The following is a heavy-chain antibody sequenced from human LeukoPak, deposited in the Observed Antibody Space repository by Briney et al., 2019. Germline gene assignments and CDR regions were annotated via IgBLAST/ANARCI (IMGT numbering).Heavy chain of an antibody. CDR2: ITSNSGKL. CDR3: ARESTNTDGARLYSFDC. V-gene: IGHV3-9*03. CDR1: GFTFDGYP. D-gene: IGHD2-8*01. Sequence: AGGSLRLSCAASGFTFDGYPMHWVRQAPGKGVEWVSGITSNSGKLDYADSVKGRFVISRDNAKNSLFLRLNNVRAEDMALYYCARESTNTDGARLYSFDCWGQGTQVTVSS. J-gene: IGHJ4*02.